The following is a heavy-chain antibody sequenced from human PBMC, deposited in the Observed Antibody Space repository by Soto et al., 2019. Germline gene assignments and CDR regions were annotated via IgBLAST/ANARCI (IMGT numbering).Heavy chain of an antibody. V-gene: IGHV3-33*01. CDR2: IWYDGSNK. D-gene: IGHD3-3*01. CDR1: GFTFSSYG. J-gene: IGHJ4*02. Sequence: QVQLVESGGGVVQPGRSLRLSCAASGFTFSSYGMHWVRQAPGKGLAWVAVIWYDGSNKYYADSVKGRFTISRDNSKNTLYLQMNSLRAEDTAVYYCARAGDFWSGYYLNHFDYWGQGTLVTVSS. CDR3: ARAGDFWSGYYLNHFDY.